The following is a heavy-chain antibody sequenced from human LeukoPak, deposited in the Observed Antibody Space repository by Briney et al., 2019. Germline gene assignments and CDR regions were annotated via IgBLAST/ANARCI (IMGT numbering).Heavy chain of an antibody. Sequence: ASVKLSCKASGYTFTGYYMHWVRQAPGQGREWMGWINPNSGGTNYAQKFQGRVTMTRDTSISTAYMELSRLRSDDTAVYYCARDRGFGERSDYYYYYMDVWGKGTTVTISS. D-gene: IGHD3-10*01. V-gene: IGHV1-2*02. CDR2: INPNSGGT. CDR1: GYTFTGYY. CDR3: ARDRGFGERSDYYYYYMDV. J-gene: IGHJ6*03.